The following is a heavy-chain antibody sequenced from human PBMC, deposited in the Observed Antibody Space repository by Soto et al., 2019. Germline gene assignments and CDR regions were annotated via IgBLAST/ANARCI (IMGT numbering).Heavy chain of an antibody. CDR2: ISGSGGST. D-gene: IGHD2-15*01. CDR3: VKLGFCSGGSCYFRPEGSFDI. V-gene: IGHV3-23*01. Sequence: GGSLRLSCAASGFTFSSYAMSWVRQAPGKGLEWVSAISGSGGSTYYADYVKGRFTISRDNSKNTLYLQMNSLSAEDTAVYYCVKLGFCSGGSCYFRPEGSFDIWGQGTMVTVSS. CDR1: GFTFSSYA. J-gene: IGHJ3*02.